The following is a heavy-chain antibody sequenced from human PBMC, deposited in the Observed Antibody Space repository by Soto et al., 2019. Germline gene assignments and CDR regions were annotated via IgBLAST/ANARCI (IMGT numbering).Heavy chain of an antibody. CDR3: ARLLPARLIYSHGSAGWVFDY. CDR2: ISAYNGNT. CDR1: GYTFTSYG. V-gene: IGHV1-18*01. D-gene: IGHD5-18*01. J-gene: IGHJ4*02. Sequence: QVQLVQSGAEVKKPGASVKVSCKASGYTFTSYGISWVRQAPGQGLEWMGWISAYNGNTNYAQKLQGRVTMTTDTSTSTAYMELRSLRSDDTAVYYCARLLPARLIYSHGSAGWVFDYWGQGTLVTVSS.